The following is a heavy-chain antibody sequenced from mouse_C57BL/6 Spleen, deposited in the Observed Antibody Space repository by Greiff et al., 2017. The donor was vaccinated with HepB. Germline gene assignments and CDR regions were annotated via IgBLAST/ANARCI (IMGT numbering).Heavy chain of an antibody. Sequence: QVQLKESGPELVKPGASVKISCKASGYAFSSSWMNWVKQRPGKGLEWIGRIYPGDGDTNYNGKFKGKATLTADKSSSTAYMQLSSLTSEDSAVYFCARGTAQATFWFAYWGQGTLVTVSA. V-gene: IGHV1-82*01. CDR3: ARGTAQATFWFAY. D-gene: IGHD3-2*02. J-gene: IGHJ3*01. CDR1: GYAFSSSW. CDR2: IYPGDGDT.